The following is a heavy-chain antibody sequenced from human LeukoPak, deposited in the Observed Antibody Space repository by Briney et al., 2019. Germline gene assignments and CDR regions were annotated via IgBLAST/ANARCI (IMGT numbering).Heavy chain of an antibody. CDR1: GGSISSYY. D-gene: IGHD2-2*01. CDR3: ARVPSSRAPFDY. V-gene: IGHV4-59*01. CDR2: VYTSGST. J-gene: IGHJ4*02. Sequence: PSETLSLTCTVSGGSISSYYWNWVRQPPGMGLEWIGFVYTSGSTNYNPSLKSRVTISVDTSKNQFSLRLSSVSAADTAVYYCARVPSSRAPFDYWGQGTLVTVSS.